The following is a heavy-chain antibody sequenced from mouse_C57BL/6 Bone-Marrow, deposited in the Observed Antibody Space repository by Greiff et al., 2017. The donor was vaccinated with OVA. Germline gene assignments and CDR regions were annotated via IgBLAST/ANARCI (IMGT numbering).Heavy chain of an antibody. CDR3: ARFDGYYEGFAY. CDR1: GYTFTSYW. V-gene: IGHV1-75*01. J-gene: IGHJ3*01. Sequence: QVQLQQPGAELVKPGASVKLSCKASGYTFTSYWMHWVKQRPGQGLEWIGWIFPGSGSTYYNEKFKGKATLTVDKSSSTAYMLLSSLTSEDSAVYFCARFDGYYEGFAYWGQGTLVTVSA. D-gene: IGHD2-3*01. CDR2: IFPGSGST.